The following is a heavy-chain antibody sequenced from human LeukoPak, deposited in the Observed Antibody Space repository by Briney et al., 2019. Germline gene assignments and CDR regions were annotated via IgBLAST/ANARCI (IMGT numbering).Heavy chain of an antibody. CDR1: GHRFTNHW. J-gene: IGHJ5*02. CDR2: INLGDSDT. Sequence: GESLKISCEVSGHRFTNHWIGWVRQMPGKGLEWMGIINLGDSDTKYSPSFQGQVTISADKSISTAYLQWSSLKASDTAMYYCASLGYDFFRFDPWGQGTLVTVSS. D-gene: IGHD3-3*01. V-gene: IGHV5-51*01. CDR3: ASLGYDFFRFDP.